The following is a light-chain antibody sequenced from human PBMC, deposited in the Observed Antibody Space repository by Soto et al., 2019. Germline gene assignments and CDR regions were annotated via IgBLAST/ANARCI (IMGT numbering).Light chain of an antibody. Sequence: DIQMTQSLSSLSGSAGDRVTITCRASQSISGYLNWYQQKPGKAPKVLMYGTSILQTGVSSRFSGSGSWTDFTLTINSLQTEDFATYYCQQSYSTPWTFGQGTKVEIK. CDR3: QQSYSTPWT. V-gene: IGKV1-39*01. CDR1: QSISGY. CDR2: GTS. J-gene: IGKJ1*01.